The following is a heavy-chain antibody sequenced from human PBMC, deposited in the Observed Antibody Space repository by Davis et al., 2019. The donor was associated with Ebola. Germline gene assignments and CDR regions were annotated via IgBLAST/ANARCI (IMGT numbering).Heavy chain of an antibody. CDR3: ASHLGVHGMDV. CDR2: ISTSGNYM. J-gene: IGHJ6*02. CDR1: GFSLNTYN. V-gene: IGHV3-21*01. Sequence: GESLKIPCAASGFSLNTYNMNWVRQAPGKGLEWVSYISTSGNYMYYAHSVKVRFTVSRDNAKNSLYLQMNSLRAEDTAVYYCASHLGVHGMDVWGQGTAVTVS. D-gene: IGHD3-16*01.